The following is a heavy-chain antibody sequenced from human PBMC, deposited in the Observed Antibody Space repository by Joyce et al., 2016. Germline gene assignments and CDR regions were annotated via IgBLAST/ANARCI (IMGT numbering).Heavy chain of an antibody. CDR2: INPDRGDT. Sequence: QVQLVQSGAEVKNPGASVKVSCEASGFSFSGYYIHWVRQAPGQGLEGMGWINPDRGDTSYAQKFQGRGTMTRDTSISTVYLELGRLTSDDTALYYCAREYGGTFYFDYWGQVTLVTVSS. CDR1: GFSFSGYY. CDR3: AREYGGTFYFDY. J-gene: IGHJ4*02. V-gene: IGHV1-2*02. D-gene: IGHD4-23*01.